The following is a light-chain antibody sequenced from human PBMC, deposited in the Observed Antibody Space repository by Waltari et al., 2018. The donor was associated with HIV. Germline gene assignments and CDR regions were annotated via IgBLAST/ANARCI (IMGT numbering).Light chain of an antibody. CDR3: QSYDSSLSVV. Sequence: QSVLTQPPSVSGAPGQRVTISCPGSRSTLGAGYDVSWYQHFPGRAPNLLIYGHSNRASGVPGRFSGSRSGASASLAITGLRAEDEADYYCQSYDSSLSVVFGGGTTLTVL. CDR1: RSTLGAGYD. J-gene: IGLJ2*01. CDR2: GHS. V-gene: IGLV1-40*03.